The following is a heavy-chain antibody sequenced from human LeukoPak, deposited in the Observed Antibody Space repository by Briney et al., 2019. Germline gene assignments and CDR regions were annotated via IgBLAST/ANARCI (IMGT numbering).Heavy chain of an antibody. D-gene: IGHD2-2*01. CDR2: ISGSGGST. V-gene: IGHV3-23*01. J-gene: IGHJ4*02. CDR3: ASKDIVVVPAAMLHDH. CDR1: GFTFSSYA. Sequence: GGSLRLSCAASGFTFSSYAMSWVRQAPGKGLEWVSAISGSGGSTYYADSVKGRFTISRDNSKNTLYLQMNSLRAEDTAVYYCASKDIVVVPAAMLHDHWGQGTLVTVPS.